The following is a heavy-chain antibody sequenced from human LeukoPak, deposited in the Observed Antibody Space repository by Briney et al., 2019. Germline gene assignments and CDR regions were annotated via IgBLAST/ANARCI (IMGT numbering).Heavy chain of an antibody. J-gene: IGHJ4*02. CDR2: INPSGGST. CDR3: ARVRVMITFGGVIAPAPFDY. V-gene: IGHV1-46*01. D-gene: IGHD3-16*02. Sequence: ASVKVXCXASGYTFTSYYMHWVRQAPGQGLEWMGIINPSGGSTSYAQKFQGRVTITRDTSASTAYMELSSLRSEDTAVYYCARVRVMITFGGVIAPAPFDYWGQGTLVTVSS. CDR1: GYTFTSYY.